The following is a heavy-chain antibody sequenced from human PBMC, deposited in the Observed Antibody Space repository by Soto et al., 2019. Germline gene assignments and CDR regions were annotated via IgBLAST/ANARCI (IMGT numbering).Heavy chain of an antibody. D-gene: IGHD4-17*01. J-gene: IGHJ6*03. V-gene: IGHV3-23*01. CDR2: ISYSGDYT. CDR3: AKKKVTRAGSHFMDV. CDR1: GVPFSTYA. Sequence: GGSLRLSCAASGVPFSTYAMYWVRQAPGKGLEWLSVISYSGDYTLYADSVKGRFTISRDNSKNTLYLQMNILRAEDTAVYFCAKKKVTRAGSHFMDVWGKGTTVTVSS.